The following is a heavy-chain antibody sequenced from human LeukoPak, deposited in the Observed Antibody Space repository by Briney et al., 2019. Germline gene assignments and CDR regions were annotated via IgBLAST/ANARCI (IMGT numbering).Heavy chain of an antibody. J-gene: IGHJ4*02. V-gene: IGHV1-46*01. CDR1: GYTLTSYY. D-gene: IGHD2-21*02. Sequence: ASVKVSCKASGYTLTSYYLHWVRQAPGQGLEWMAIINPSGDTTSHAQKFQGRVTMTRDTSASTVYMELSSLRSEDTAVYYCARGTLCGGDCYSLDYWGQGTLVTVSS. CDR3: ARGTLCGGDCYSLDY. CDR2: INPSGDTT.